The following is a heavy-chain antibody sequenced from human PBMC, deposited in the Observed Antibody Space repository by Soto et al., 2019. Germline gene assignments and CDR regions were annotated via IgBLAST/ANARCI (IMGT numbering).Heavy chain of an antibody. Sequence: QVQLVESGGGVVQPGRSLRLSCAASGFTFSSYGMHWVRQAPGKGLEWVAVIWYDGSNKYYADSVKGRFTISRDNSKNTLYLQMNSLRAEDTAVYYCARDPGSGSYYEGGFDYWGQGTLVTVSS. CDR2: IWYDGSNK. D-gene: IGHD3-10*01. V-gene: IGHV3-33*01. CDR1: GFTFSSYG. CDR3: ARDPGSGSYYEGGFDY. J-gene: IGHJ4*02.